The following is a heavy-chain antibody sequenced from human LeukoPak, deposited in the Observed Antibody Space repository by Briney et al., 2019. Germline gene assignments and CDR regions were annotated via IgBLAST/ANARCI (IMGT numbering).Heavy chain of an antibody. Sequence: PGGSLRLSCAASGLTFSSYWMHWVRQDPGKGPVWVSRIDPDGTSTSYADSVKGRFTISRDNAKNTLYLQMDSLRAEDAAVYYCSAHETLIVVRPFDYWGQGTVVTVSS. J-gene: IGHJ4*02. V-gene: IGHV3-74*01. CDR1: GLTFSSYW. CDR2: IDPDGTST. D-gene: IGHD3-22*01. CDR3: SAHETLIVVRPFDY.